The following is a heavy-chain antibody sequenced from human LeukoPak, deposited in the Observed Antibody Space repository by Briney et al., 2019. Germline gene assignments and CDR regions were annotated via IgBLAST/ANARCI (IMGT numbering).Heavy chain of an antibody. CDR3: ARGHSRSSVYYYYGMDV. V-gene: IGHV3-30-3*01. D-gene: IGHD6-6*01. CDR1: GFTFSSYA. Sequence: PGGSLRLSCAASGFTFSSYAMHWVRQAPGKGLEWVAVIPYDGSNKYYADSVKGRFTISRDNSKNTLYLQMNSLRAEDTAVYYCARGHSRSSVYYYYGMDVWGQGTTVTVSS. CDR2: IPYDGSNK. J-gene: IGHJ6*02.